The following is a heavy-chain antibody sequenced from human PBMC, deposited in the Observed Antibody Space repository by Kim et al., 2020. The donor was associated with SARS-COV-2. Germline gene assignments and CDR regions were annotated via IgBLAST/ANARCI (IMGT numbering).Heavy chain of an antibody. CDR1: GFTFTSYD. Sequence: GGSLRLSCAASGFTFTSYDMNWVRQAPGKGLEWISYISSSASTIYYADSVKGRFTISRDNAKNSLFLQIDSLRAEDAAVYYCARVGGECSSSSCYHGDWG. CDR2: ISSSASTI. J-gene: IGHJ1*01. CDR3: ARVGGECSSSSCYHGD. D-gene: IGHD2-2*01. V-gene: IGHV3-48*03.